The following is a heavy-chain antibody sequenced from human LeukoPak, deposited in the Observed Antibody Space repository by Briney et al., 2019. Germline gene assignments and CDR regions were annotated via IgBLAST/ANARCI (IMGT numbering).Heavy chain of an antibody. CDR3: ACSSSWYDDY. D-gene: IGHD6-13*01. V-gene: IGHV3-11*04. Sequence: GGSLRLPCAASGFTFSDYYMSWIRQAPGKGLEWVSYISSSGSTIYYADSVKGRFTISRDNAKNLLYLQMNSLRAEDTAVYYCACSSSWYDDYWGQGTLVTVSS. CDR1: GFTFSDYY. J-gene: IGHJ4*02. CDR2: ISSSGSTI.